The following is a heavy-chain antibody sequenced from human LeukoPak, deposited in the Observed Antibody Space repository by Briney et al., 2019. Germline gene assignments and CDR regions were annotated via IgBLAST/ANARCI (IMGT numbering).Heavy chain of an antibody. Sequence: PGGSLRLSCAASGHTFSRYSMNWVRQAPGKGLVWVSSISSVSSYIYYADSVKGRFTISRDNAKNSLYLQMNSLRAEDTAVYYCARGPSGYHNTGGQGTLVTVSS. J-gene: IGHJ4*02. V-gene: IGHV3-21*01. CDR2: ISSVSSYI. CDR3: ARGPSGYHNT. D-gene: IGHD5-12*01. CDR1: GHTFSRYS.